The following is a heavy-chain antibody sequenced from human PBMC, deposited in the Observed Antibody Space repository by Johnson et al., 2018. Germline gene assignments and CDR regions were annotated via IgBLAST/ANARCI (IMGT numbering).Heavy chain of an antibody. J-gene: IGHJ6*03. Sequence: QVQLQQWGAGLLKPSEPMSLNCGVYGGSFSDYYWSWIRQPPGKGMEWSGEINQNANNNDNPSLKSRVTISIDMPKNQFSLNLNSVTAADTGVYYCARGGGFYYHLDVWVKGTTVTVSS. D-gene: IGHD3-10*01. CDR2: INQNANN. CDR1: GGSFSDYY. CDR3: ARGGGFYYHLDV. V-gene: IGHV4-34*01.